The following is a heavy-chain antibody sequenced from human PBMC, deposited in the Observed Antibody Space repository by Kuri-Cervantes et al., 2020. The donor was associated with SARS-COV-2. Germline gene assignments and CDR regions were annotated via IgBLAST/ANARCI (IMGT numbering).Heavy chain of an antibody. J-gene: IGHJ4*02. CDR3: ARGGGYDYPHY. CDR2: IYYSGST. CDR1: GDSISSYY. D-gene: IGHD3-16*01. V-gene: IGHV4-59*01. Sequence: GSPRLSCTVSGDSISSYYWSWIRQSPGKGLEWIGYIYYSGSTKYNPSLKSRVTISLNTSKNQFSLKLSSVTAADTAVYYCARGGGYDYPHYWGQGTLVTVSS.